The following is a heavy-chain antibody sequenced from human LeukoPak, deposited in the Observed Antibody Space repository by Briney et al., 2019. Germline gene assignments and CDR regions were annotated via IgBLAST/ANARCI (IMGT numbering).Heavy chain of an antibody. CDR2: INHSGST. V-gene: IGHV4-34*01. CDR1: GGSFSGYY. CDR3: ARGSSSGYYYVFDY. Sequence: SETLSLTCAVYGGSFSGYYWSWIRQPPGKGLEWIGEINHSGSTNYNPSLKSRVTISVDTSKNQFSLKLSSVTAADTAVYYCARGSSSGYYYVFDYWGQGTLVTVSS. J-gene: IGHJ4*02. D-gene: IGHD3-22*01.